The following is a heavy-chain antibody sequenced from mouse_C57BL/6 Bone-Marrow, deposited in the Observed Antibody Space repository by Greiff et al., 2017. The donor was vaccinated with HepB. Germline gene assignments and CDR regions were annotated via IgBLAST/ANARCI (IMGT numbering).Heavy chain of an antibody. CDR1: GFTFSDYY. V-gene: IGHV5-16*01. D-gene: IGHD6-1*01. CDR2: INFDGSRT. J-gene: IGHJ4*01. CDR3: TRGLYYYAMDY. Sequence: EVMLVESEGGLVQPGSSMKLSCTASGFTFSDYYMAWVRQVPEKGLEWVAKINFDGSRTYYLDSLKSRFIISRDNATNVLYLQMSSLKSEDTATYYGTRGLYYYAMDYWGQGTSVTVSS.